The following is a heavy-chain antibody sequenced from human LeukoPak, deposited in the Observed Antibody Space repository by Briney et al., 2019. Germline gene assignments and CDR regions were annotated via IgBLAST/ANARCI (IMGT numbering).Heavy chain of an antibody. CDR3: AKDPRLLVSWYFDI. CDR1: GFSFSTYW. V-gene: IGHV3-7*03. Sequence: PGGSLRLSCETSGFSFSTYWMSWVRQAPGKGLEWVANIRQDGSEKYYVDSVKGRFTISRDNSKNTLYLQMSNLRAEDTAIYYCAKDPRLLVSWYFDIWGRGTLVTVSS. CDR2: IRQDGSEK. J-gene: IGHJ2*01. D-gene: IGHD5/OR15-5a*01.